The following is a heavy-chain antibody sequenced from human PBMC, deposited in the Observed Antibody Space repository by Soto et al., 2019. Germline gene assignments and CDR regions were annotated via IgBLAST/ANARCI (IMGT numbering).Heavy chain of an antibody. CDR1: GYTFTSYG. J-gene: IGHJ5*02. D-gene: IGHD6-13*01. CDR2: ISAYNGNT. CDR3: ARVTGIAAAGTHNWFDP. V-gene: IGHV1-18*01. Sequence: SVKVSCKASGYTFTSYGISWVRQAPGQGLEWMGWISAYNGNTNYAQKLQGRVTMTTDTSTSTAYMELRSLRSDDTAVYYCARVTGIAAAGTHNWFDPWGQGTLVTVSS.